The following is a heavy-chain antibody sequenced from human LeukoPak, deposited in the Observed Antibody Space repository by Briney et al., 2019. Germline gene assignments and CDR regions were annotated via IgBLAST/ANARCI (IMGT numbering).Heavy chain of an antibody. D-gene: IGHD2-2*01. J-gene: IGHJ4*02. CDR1: GYTLAELS. Sequence: ASVKLSCKVSGYTLAELSMHWVRQAPGNGLESVGGFDPVDGETLHAQTFQGRVTMTEDTSTDTAYMELSSLRSEDTAVYYCAGGRTDIVVVPATLRHYYFDYWGQGTLVTVSS. CDR3: AGGRTDIVVVPATLRHYYFDY. CDR2: FDPVDGET. V-gene: IGHV1-24*01.